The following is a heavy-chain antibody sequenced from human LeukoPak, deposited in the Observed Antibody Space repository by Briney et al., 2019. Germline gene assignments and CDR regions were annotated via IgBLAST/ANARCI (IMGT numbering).Heavy chain of an antibody. CDR1: GFTFSSYA. CDR2: ISGSGGST. Sequence: PGGSLRLSCAASGFTFSSYAMSWVRQAPGKGLEWVSAISGSGGSTYYADSVKGRFTISRDNSKNTLYLQMNSLRAEDTAVYYCARDPDDFWSGYYIRPTDYYYGMDVWGQGTTVTVSS. V-gene: IGHV3-23*01. J-gene: IGHJ6*02. D-gene: IGHD3-3*01. CDR3: ARDPDDFWSGYYIRPTDYYYGMDV.